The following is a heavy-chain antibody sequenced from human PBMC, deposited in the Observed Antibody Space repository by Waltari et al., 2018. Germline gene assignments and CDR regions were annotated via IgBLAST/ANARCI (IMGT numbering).Heavy chain of an antibody. J-gene: IGHJ4*02. CDR1: GGTFRSHA. CDR3: ARAVAGKGNDY. Sequence: QVQLVQSGAEGKKPGSSVKVSCKASGGTFRSHAISGVRQAPGQGPEWMGGIIPIFGTANYAQKFQGRVTITADKSTSTAYMELSSLRSEDTAVYYCARAVAGKGNDYWGQGTLVTVSS. CDR2: IIPIFGTA. D-gene: IGHD6-19*01. V-gene: IGHV1-69*06.